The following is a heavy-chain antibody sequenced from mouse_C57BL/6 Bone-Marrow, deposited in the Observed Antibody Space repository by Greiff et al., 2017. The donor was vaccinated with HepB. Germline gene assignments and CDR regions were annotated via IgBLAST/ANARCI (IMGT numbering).Heavy chain of an antibody. CDR1: GYTFTDYY. J-gene: IGHJ3*01. CDR3: ARFPLLFAY. Sequence: VQLQQSGPELVKPGASVKISCKASGYTFTDYYMNWVKQSHGKSLEWIGDINPNNGGTSYNQKFKGKATLTVDKSSSTAYMELRSLTSEDSAVYYCARFPLLFAYWGQGNLVTVSA. CDR2: INPNNGGT. V-gene: IGHV1-26*01. D-gene: IGHD2-1*01.